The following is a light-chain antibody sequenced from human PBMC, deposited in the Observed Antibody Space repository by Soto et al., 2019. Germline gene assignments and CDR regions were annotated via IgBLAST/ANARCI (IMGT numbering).Light chain of an antibody. CDR2: DAS. CDR1: QSVSSY. Sequence: DILLTKSPAPLSLSPGERATLSCRASQSVSSYLAWYQQKPGQAPTLFIYDASSRATGIPARFSGSGSGTDFTLTISSLEPEDFAVYYCQQRSKWPIPFGQGTRLEIK. J-gene: IGKJ5*01. CDR3: QQRSKWPIP. V-gene: IGKV3-11*01.